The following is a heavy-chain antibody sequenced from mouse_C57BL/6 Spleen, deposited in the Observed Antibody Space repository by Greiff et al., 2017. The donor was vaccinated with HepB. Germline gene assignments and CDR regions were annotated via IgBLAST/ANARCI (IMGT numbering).Heavy chain of an antibody. V-gene: IGHV5-4*01. J-gene: IGHJ2*01. CDR1: GFTFSSYA. CDR2: ISDGGSYT. Sequence: EVQGVESGGGLVKPGGSLKLSCAASGFTFSSYAMSWVRQTPEKRLEWVATISDGGSYTYYPDNVKGRFTISRDNAKNNLYLQMSHLKSEDTAMYYCARDDYGSHFDYWGQGTTLTVSS. CDR3: ARDDYGSHFDY. D-gene: IGHD1-1*01.